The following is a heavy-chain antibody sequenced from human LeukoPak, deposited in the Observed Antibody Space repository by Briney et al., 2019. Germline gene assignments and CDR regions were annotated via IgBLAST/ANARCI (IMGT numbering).Heavy chain of an antibody. V-gene: IGHV3-74*01. CDR1: GFTFSSYW. J-gene: IGHJ4*02. Sequence: GGSLRLSCAASGFTFSSYWMHWVRQGPGKGLVWVSRINRDGSSTSYADSVKGRFTISRDNAKNTLYLQMNSLRAEDTAVYYCAKVSHSSSWYPRFFDYWGQGTLVTVSS. D-gene: IGHD6-13*01. CDR2: INRDGSST. CDR3: AKVSHSSSWYPRFFDY.